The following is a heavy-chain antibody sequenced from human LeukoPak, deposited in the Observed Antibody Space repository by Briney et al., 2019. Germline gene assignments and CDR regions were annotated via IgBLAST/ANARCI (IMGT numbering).Heavy chain of an antibody. CDR3: AKGGPYSGSYYVPYYYGMDV. V-gene: IGHV3-23*01. D-gene: IGHD1-26*01. J-gene: IGHJ6*02. CDR2: ISGSGGST. CDR1: GFTFSSYA. Sequence: GGSLRLSCAASGFTFSSYAMSWVRQAPGKGLEWVSAISGSGGSTYYADSVKGRFTISRDNSKHTLYLQMNSLRAEDTAVYYCAKGGPYSGSYYVPYYYGMDVWGQGTTVTVSS.